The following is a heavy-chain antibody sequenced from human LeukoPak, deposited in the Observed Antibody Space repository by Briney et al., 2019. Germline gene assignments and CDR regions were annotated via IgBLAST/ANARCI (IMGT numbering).Heavy chain of an antibody. CDR3: AKDCSSTSCYAYYYYYYGMDV. J-gene: IGHJ6*02. D-gene: IGHD2-2*01. CDR2: ISGSGGST. CDR1: GFTFSSYA. V-gene: IGHV3-23*01. Sequence: PGGSLRLSCAASGFTFSSYAMSWVRQAPGKGLEWVSAISGSGGSTYYADSVKGRFTISRDNSKNTLYRQMNSLRAEDTAVYYCAKDCSSTSCYAYYYYYYGMDVWGQGTTVTVSS.